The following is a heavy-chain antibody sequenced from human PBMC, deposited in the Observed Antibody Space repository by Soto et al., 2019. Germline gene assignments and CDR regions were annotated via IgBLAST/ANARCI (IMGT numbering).Heavy chain of an antibody. V-gene: IGHV1-24*01. CDR1: GYTLTELS. CDR3: ATGVEMATVINPPGYYYGMDV. J-gene: IGHJ6*02. CDR2: FDPEDGET. D-gene: IGHD4-4*01. Sequence: GASVKVSCKVSGYTLTELSMHWVRQAPGKGLEWMGGFDPEDGETIYAQKFQGRVTMTEDTSTDTAYMELSSLRSEDTAVYYCATGVEMATVINPPGYYYGMDVWGQGTTVTVSS.